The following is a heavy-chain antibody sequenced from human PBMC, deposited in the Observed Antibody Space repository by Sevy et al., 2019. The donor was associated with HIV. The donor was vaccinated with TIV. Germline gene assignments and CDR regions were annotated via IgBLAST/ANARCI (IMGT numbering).Heavy chain of an antibody. Sequence: SETLSLTCTVSGGSISSSSYHWGWIRQPPGKGLEWIGSIYYSGSTHYSPSLASRVTISVDTSKNLFSLRLTSVTAAGTAVYYWARQAPEWELGGGYFDYWGQGTRVTVSS. CDR3: ARQAPEWELGGGYFDY. J-gene: IGHJ4*02. D-gene: IGHD1-26*01. V-gene: IGHV4-39*01. CDR2: IYYSGST. CDR1: GGSISSSSYH.